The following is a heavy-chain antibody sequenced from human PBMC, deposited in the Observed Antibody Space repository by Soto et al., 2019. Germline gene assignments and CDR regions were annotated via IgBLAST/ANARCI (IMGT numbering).Heavy chain of an antibody. Sequence: GGSLRLSCAASGFTFRSYAMNWVRQAPGKGLEWVSAISGSSGSTYYADSVKGRFTISRDNSENTLFLQMNSLRAEDTAVYYSVKACNGLGKTDYYYYVDVWGKGSTVTISS. J-gene: IGHJ6*03. CDR1: GFTFRSYA. V-gene: IGHV3-23*01. CDR2: ISGSSGST. D-gene: IGHD2-8*01. CDR3: VKACNGLGKTDYYYYVDV.